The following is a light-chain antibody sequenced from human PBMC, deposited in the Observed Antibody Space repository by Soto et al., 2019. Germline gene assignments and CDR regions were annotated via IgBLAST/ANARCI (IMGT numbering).Light chain of an antibody. CDR3: QQYSHLIT. CDR2: DAS. CDR1: QDISNY. J-gene: IGKJ5*01. V-gene: IGKV1-33*01. Sequence: DIQMTPSPSSLSASVGDRVTITCQASQDISNYLNWYQQKLGKAPKLLIYDASNLETGVPSRFSGSGSGTYFTFTISILQPEDIATYYCQQYSHLITFGQGTRLEIK.